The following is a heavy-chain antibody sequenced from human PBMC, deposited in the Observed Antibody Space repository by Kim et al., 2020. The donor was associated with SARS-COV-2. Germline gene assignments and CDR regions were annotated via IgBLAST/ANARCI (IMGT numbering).Heavy chain of an antibody. CDR3: ARSTYSSLSSFRVDGMDV. D-gene: IGHD3-22*01. V-gene: IGHV3-53*01. CDR1: GLTVSSNY. J-gene: IGHJ6*02. CDR2: IYSGGTT. Sequence: GGSLRLSCAASGLTVSSNYMSWVRQAPGKGLEWVSVIYSGGTTYYADSVKGRFTISRDNSENSLYLQMNSLIAEDTAVYYCARSTYSSLSSFRVDGMDVWGQGTTVTVSS.